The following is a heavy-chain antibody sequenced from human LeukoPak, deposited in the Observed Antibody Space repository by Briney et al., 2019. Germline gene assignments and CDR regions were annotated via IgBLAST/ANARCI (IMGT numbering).Heavy chain of an antibody. V-gene: IGHV4-59*01. CDR2: IHYSGDT. Sequence: SETLSLTCTVSGGSISSYYWSWIRQPPGKGLEWIGYIHYSGDTNYNPSLKSRITIAVDTSKNQFSLKLNSVTAADTAVYYCARTTEEYYGSVSWYFDLWGRGTLVTVSS. CDR1: GGSISSYY. D-gene: IGHD3-10*01. J-gene: IGHJ2*01. CDR3: ARTTEEYYGSVSWYFDL.